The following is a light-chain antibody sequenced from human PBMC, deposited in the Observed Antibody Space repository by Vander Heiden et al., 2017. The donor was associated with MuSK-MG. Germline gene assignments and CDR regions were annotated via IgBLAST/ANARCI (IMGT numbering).Light chain of an antibody. J-gene: IGKJ1*01. CDR2: GAS. CDR1: QSVSNN. V-gene: IGKV3-15*01. Sequence: ETVMTQSPVTLSVSPGERATLSCRASQSVSNNYLAWYQQKPGQAPRLLSYGASTRATGIPARFSGSGSGTEFTLTISSLQSEDFAVYYCQQYSNWPLTFGQGTKVEIK. CDR3: QQYSNWPLT.